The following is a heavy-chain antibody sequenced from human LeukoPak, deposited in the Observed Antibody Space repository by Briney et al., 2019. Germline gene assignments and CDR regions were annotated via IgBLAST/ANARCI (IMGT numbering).Heavy chain of an antibody. CDR1: GGSISSYY. CDR2: IYYSGST. J-gene: IGHJ6*03. D-gene: IGHD3-3*01. CDR3: ARDPSYYDLWSGYGDRYMDV. Sequence: SETLSLTCTVSGGSISSYYWSWIRQPPGKGLEWIGYIYYSGSTNYNPSLKSRVTISVDTSKNQFSLKLSSVTAADTAVYYCARDPSYYDLWSGYGDRYMDVWGKGTTVTVSS. V-gene: IGHV4-59*01.